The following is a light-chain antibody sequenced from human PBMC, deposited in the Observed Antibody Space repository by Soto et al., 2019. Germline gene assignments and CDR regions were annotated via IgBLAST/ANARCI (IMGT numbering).Light chain of an antibody. CDR3: QTWDTGARVV. V-gene: IGLV4-69*01. CDR1: SGHSSYA. J-gene: IGLJ2*01. CDR2: LSSDGSH. Sequence: QLVLTQSPSASASLGASVKLTCTLSSGHSSYAIAWHQQQPEKGPRYLMKLSSDGSHSKGDGIPDRFSGSSSGAERYLTISSLQSEEGADYYCQTWDTGARVVFGGGTKHTVL.